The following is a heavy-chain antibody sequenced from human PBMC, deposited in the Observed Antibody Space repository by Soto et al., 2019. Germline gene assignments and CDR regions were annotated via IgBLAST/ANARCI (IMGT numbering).Heavy chain of an antibody. Sequence: SETLSLTCTVSGGSISSYYWSWIRQHPGKGLEWIGEINHSGSTNYNPSLKSRVTISVDTSKNQFSLKLSSVTAADTAVYYCASSRGYCSSTSCRKGYNWFDPWGQGTLVTVSS. CDR3: ASSRGYCSSTSCRKGYNWFDP. CDR1: GGSISSYY. CDR2: INHSGST. D-gene: IGHD2-2*01. V-gene: IGHV4-59*12. J-gene: IGHJ5*02.